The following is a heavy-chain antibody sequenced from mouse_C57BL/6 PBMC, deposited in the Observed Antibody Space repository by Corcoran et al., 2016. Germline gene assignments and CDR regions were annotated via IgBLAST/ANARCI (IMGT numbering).Heavy chain of an antibody. CDR2: SYPRSGNT. J-gene: IGHJ4*01. CDR1: GYTFTSYG. D-gene: IGHD1-1*01. CDR3: ARAPYYYGSSYSYAMDY. Sequence: QVQLQQSGAELARPGASVKLSCKASGYTFTSYGISWVKQRTGQGLEWIGESYPRSGNTYYNEKFKGKATLTADKSSSTAYMELRSLTSEDSAVYFCARAPYYYGSSYSYAMDYWGQGTSVTVSS. V-gene: IGHV1-81*01.